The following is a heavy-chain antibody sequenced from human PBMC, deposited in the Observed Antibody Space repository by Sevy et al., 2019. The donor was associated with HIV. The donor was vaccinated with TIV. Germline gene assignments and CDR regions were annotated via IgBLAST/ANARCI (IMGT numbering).Heavy chain of an antibody. CDR3: VRGLQTHCDRTACPLDH. CDR1: GFSFSGSD. D-gene: IGHD2-21*01. J-gene: IGHJ5*02. V-gene: IGHV3-13*01. Sequence: GGSLRLSCAGYGFSFSGSDMHWVRQPTGKGLEWISSIGTLGDTFYADSVKGRLTISRDNAKSSLYLEMSSLSAGDTAIYYCVRGLQTHCDRTACPLDHWGQGTMVTVSS. CDR2: IGTLGDT.